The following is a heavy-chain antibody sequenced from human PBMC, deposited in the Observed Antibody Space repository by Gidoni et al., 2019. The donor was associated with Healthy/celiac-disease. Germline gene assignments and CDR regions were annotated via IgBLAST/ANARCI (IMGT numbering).Heavy chain of an antibody. J-gene: IGHJ4*02. D-gene: IGHD3-22*01. V-gene: IGHV3-11*01. CDR1: GFTFRDYY. CDR3: ARGYYYDSSGYYPDY. Sequence: QVQLVESGGGVVKPGGSLRRSCAAAGFTFRDYYMSWIRQAPGKGLEWVSYISSSGSTIYYADSVKGRFTISRDNAKNSLYLQMNSLRAEDTAVYYCARGYYYDSSGYYPDYWGQGTLVTVSS. CDR2: ISSSGSTI.